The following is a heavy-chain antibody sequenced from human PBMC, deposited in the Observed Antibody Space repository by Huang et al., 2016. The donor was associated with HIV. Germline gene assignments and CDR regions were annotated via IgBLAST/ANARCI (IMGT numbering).Heavy chain of an antibody. CDR1: GFILSNYG. D-gene: IGHD3-22*01. CDR3: ARGDYYDSSGYHPGYFDY. V-gene: IGHV3-33*04. CDR2: IHNDGMKK. Sequence: VQLIESGGGVVQPGKSLRLSCATSGFILSNYGMHWGRQAPGKGLKGVAFIHNDGMKKNYADSVRGRFTVGRDNGNNTLFLQMRSLGVDDTAVYYCARGDYYDSSGYHPGYFDYWGQGILVTVSS. J-gene: IGHJ4*02.